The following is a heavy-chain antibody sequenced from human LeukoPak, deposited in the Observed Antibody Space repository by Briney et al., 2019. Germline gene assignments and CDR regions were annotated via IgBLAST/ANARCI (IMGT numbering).Heavy chain of an antibody. V-gene: IGHV3-23*01. D-gene: IGHD2-8*02. Sequence: GGSLRLSCAASGFTVSSNYMTWVRQAPGKGLEWVSAISASGVDTFYAPSVKGRFTISRDNSKNTLYLQINSLRAEDTAIYYCAKDVWWSVSWGQGTLVTVSS. J-gene: IGHJ5*02. CDR1: GFTVSSNY. CDR3: AKDVWWSVS. CDR2: ISASGVDT.